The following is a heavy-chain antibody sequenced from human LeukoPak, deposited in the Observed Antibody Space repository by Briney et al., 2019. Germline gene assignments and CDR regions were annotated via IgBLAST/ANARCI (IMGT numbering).Heavy chain of an antibody. CDR1: GGSISSTTYY. V-gene: IGHV4-39*01. CDR3: SRHFDNGDYKKTFDN. D-gene: IGHD4-17*01. CDR2: IHYTGRA. J-gene: IGHJ3*02. Sequence: SETLSLTCSVFGGSISSTTYYWVWIRQPPGKGLECIASIHYTGRAYYNPSLKSRVTISADTSKNHFSLKLRSVTAADTAVYYCSRHFDNGDYKKTFDNWGQGTMVTVSS.